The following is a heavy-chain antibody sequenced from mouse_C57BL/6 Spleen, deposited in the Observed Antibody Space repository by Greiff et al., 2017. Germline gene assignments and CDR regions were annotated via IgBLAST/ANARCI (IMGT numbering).Heavy chain of an antibody. D-gene: IGHD2-5*01. Sequence: EVKLMESGGGLVQPGGSLSLSCAASGFTFTDYYMSWVRQPPGKALEWLGFIRNKANGYTTEYSASVKGRFTISRDNSQSILYLQMNALRAEDSATYYCARYHPLYSNYEGGYAMDYWGQGTSVTVSS. CDR1: GFTFTDYY. CDR3: ARYHPLYSNYEGGYAMDY. V-gene: IGHV7-3*01. CDR2: IRNKANGYTT. J-gene: IGHJ4*01.